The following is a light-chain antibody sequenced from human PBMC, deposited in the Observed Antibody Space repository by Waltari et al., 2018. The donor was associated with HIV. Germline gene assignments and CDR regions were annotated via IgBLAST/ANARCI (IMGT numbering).Light chain of an antibody. CDR3: SSYTSSSTLDV. Sequence: QSALTQPASVSGSPGQSITISCTGTRGDVGGYNYVYWYQQYPGKAPKLIIYEVNNRPSGVSDRFSGSKSGNTASLTISGLQAEDEADYYCSSYTSSSTLDVFGTGTEVTVL. CDR1: RGDVGGYNY. V-gene: IGLV2-14*01. J-gene: IGLJ1*01. CDR2: EVN.